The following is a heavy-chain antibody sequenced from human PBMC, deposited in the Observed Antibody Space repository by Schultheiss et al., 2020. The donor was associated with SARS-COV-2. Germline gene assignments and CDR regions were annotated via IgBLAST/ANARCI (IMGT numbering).Heavy chain of an antibody. CDR3: ARDPCSGGSCYLDY. D-gene: IGHD2-15*01. Sequence: GGSLRLSCAASGFTFSDYYMSWVRQAPGKGLEWVGRIKSKTDGGTTDYAAPVKGRFTISRDNSKNTLYLQMNSLRAEDTAVYYCARDPCSGGSCYLDYWGQGTLVTVSS. V-gene: IGHV3-15*01. CDR2: IKSKTDGGTT. J-gene: IGHJ4*02. CDR1: GFTFSDYY.